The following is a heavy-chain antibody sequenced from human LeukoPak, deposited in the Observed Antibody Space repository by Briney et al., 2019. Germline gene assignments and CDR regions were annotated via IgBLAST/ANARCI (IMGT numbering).Heavy chain of an antibody. CDR3: ARGATMVRGVTYYFDY. CDR1: GGSISSGGYS. Sequence: SETLSLTCAVSGGSISSGGYSWSWIRQPPGKGLEWIGYIYHSGSTYYNPSLKSRVTISVDRSKNQFSLKLSSVTAADTAVYYCARGATMVRGVTYYFDYWGQGTLVTVSP. CDR2: IYHSGST. J-gene: IGHJ4*02. D-gene: IGHD3-10*01. V-gene: IGHV4-30-2*01.